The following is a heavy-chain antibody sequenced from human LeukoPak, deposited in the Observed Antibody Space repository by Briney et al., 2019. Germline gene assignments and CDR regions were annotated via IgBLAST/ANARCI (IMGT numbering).Heavy chain of an antibody. J-gene: IGHJ5*02. Sequence: GRSLRLSCAASGFTFDDYAMHWVRQAPGKGLEWVSGISWNSGSIGYADSVKGRFTISRDNAKNSLYLQMNSLRAEDTALYYCAKDGEVYTNGVPYIWFDPWGQGTLVTVSS. V-gene: IGHV3-9*01. CDR3: AKDGEVYTNGVPYIWFDP. CDR1: GFTFDDYA. CDR2: ISWNSGSI. D-gene: IGHD2-8*01.